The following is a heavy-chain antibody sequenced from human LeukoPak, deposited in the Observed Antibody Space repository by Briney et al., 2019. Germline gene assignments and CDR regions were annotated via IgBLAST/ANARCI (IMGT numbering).Heavy chain of an antibody. CDR2: IYPDDSDT. D-gene: IGHD3-22*01. J-gene: IGHJ4*02. V-gene: IGHV5-51*01. CDR1: GDSFTSYW. CDR3: ARLRDYYDSSGYYFFDD. Sequence: GESLKISCKGSGDSFTSYWIAWVRQMPGKGLEWMGIIYPDDSDTRYSPSFQGQVTISGDKSISTAYLQWSSLKASDTAMYYCARLRDYYDSSGYYFFDDWGQGTLVTVSS.